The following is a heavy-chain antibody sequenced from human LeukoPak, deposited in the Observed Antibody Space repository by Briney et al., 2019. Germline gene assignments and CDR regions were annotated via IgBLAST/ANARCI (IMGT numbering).Heavy chain of an antibody. D-gene: IGHD4-11*01. CDR2: IKEDGSEE. Sequence: GGSLRLSCTASGFTFSTYWMSWVRQTPEKGLEWVANIKEDGSEEVYVDSVKGRFTVSRDNSKNTLYLQMNSLTAEDTAVYYCARENRDYTNDYWGQGTLVTVSS. J-gene: IGHJ4*02. CDR3: ARENRDYTNDY. CDR1: GFTFSTYW. V-gene: IGHV3-7*01.